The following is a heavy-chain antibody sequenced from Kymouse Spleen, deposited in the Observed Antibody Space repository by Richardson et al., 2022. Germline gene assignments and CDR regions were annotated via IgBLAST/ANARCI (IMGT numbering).Heavy chain of an antibody. CDR1: GFTFSSYG. CDR3: ARERIAARNDAFDI. CDR2: IWYDGSNK. D-gene: IGHD6-6*01. Sequence: QVQLVESGGGVVQPGRSLRLSCAASGFTFSSYGMHWVRQAPGKGLEWVAVIWYDGSNKYYADSVKGRFTISRDNSKNTLYLQMNSLRAEDTAVYYCARERIAARNDAFDIWGQGTMVTVSS. J-gene: IGHJ3*02. V-gene: IGHV3-33*01.